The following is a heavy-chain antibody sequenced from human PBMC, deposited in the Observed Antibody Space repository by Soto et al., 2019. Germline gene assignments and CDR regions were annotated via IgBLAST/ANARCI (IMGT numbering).Heavy chain of an antibody. V-gene: IGHV3-23*01. Sequence: GGSLRLSCAASGFPFSSYAMSWVRQAPGKGLEWVSAISGSGGSTYYADSVKGRFTISRDNSKNTLYLQMNSLRAEDTAVYYCAKSQFPLGYCSGGSCYSGLFDYWGQGTLVTVSS. J-gene: IGHJ4*02. CDR1: GFPFSSYA. D-gene: IGHD2-15*01. CDR3: AKSQFPLGYCSGGSCYSGLFDY. CDR2: ISGSGGST.